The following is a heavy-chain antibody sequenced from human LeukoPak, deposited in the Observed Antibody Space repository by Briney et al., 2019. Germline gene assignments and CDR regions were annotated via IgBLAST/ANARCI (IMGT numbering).Heavy chain of an antibody. V-gene: IGHV1-58*02. Sequence: SVKVSCKASGFTFTSSAMQWVRQARGQRLEWIGWIVVGSGNTNYAQKFQERVTITRDMSTSTAYMELSCLRSEDTAVYYCAADLTRANWFDPWGQGTLVTVSS. CDR1: GFTFTSSA. CDR3: AADLTRANWFDP. D-gene: IGHD3-9*01. J-gene: IGHJ5*02. CDR2: IVVGSGNT.